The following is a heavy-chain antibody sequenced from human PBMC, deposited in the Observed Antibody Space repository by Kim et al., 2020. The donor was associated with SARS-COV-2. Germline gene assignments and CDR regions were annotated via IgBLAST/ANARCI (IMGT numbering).Heavy chain of an antibody. J-gene: IGHJ5*02. V-gene: IGHV1-46*01. CDR1: GYTFTSYY. D-gene: IGHD3-22*01. CDR3: AREYGGGDYYVSSGYLGWFDP. CDR2: INPSGGST. Sequence: ASVKVSCKASGYTFTSYYMHWVRQAPGQGLAWMGIINPSGGSTSYAQKFQGRVTMTRDTSTSTVYMALSSLRSEDTAVYYCAREYGGGDYYVSSGYLGWFDPWGQGTLVTVSS.